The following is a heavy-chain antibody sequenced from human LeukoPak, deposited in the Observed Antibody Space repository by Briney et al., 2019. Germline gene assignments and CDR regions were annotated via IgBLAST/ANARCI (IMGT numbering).Heavy chain of an antibody. V-gene: IGHV3-23*01. CDR3: ANGLAASGNFLLRDYYYFIDV. CDR1: GFTFNNYA. Sequence: PGGSLRLSCIASGFTFNNYAMHWVRQAPGKRLEWVSTINGNGAATYYADSFKGRFLISRDDSKSTVYLRMNKLRVEDSGLYYCANGLAASGNFLLRDYYYFIDVWGKGTTVIVS. D-gene: IGHD1-26*01. J-gene: IGHJ6*03. CDR2: INGNGAAT.